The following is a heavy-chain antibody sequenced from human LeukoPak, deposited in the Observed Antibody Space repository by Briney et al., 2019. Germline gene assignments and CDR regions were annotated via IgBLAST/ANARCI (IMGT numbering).Heavy chain of an antibody. CDR3: ARGGGRYSGNWYRNRDNWLDP. Sequence: GGSLRLSCAASGFTFSHFWMHWVRQAPGKGLVWVSRVNSDGSGTTYADSVQGRFTIYRDNAKNTLFLQMNRLRAEDTAVYYCARGGGRYSGNWYRNRDNWLDPWGQGTLVTVSS. D-gene: IGHD6-13*01. J-gene: IGHJ5*02. V-gene: IGHV3-74*03. CDR2: VNSDGSGT. CDR1: GFTFSHFW.